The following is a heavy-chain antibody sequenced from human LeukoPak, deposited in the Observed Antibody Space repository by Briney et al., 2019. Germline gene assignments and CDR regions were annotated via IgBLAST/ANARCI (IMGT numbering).Heavy chain of an antibody. D-gene: IGHD2-21*02. V-gene: IGHV3-21*01. CDR3: ARGLCGGDCYSD. CDR2: ISSTSNYI. Sequence: GGSLRLSCAASGFSFSSYFMNWVRQAPGKGLEWVSSISSTSNYIYYADSVKGRFTISRDNAKNSLYLQMNSLRAEDTAAYYCARGLCGGDCYSDWGQGTLVTVSS. J-gene: IGHJ4*02. CDR1: GFSFSSYF.